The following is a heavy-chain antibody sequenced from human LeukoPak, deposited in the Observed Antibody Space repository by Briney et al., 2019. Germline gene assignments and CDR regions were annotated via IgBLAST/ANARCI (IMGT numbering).Heavy chain of an antibody. CDR3: AREGLSLSIVGAPLDY. V-gene: IGHV3-72*01. D-gene: IGHD1-26*01. CDR2: TRNKANSYTT. J-gene: IGHJ4*02. CDR1: GFTLSDHY. Sequence: GGSLRLSCAASGFTLSDHYMDWVRQAPGKGLEWVGRTRNKANSYTTEYAASVKGRFTISRDDSKNSLYLQMNSLKTEDTAVYYCAREGLSLSIVGAPLDYWGQGTLVTVSS.